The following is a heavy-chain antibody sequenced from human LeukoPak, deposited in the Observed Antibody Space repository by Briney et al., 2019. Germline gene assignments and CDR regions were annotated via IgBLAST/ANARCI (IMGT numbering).Heavy chain of an antibody. Sequence: ASVRVSCKASGYTFAIYGISWVRQAPGQGLEWMGWISSDNGYTNYAQKFQGGVTMTTDTSTNTAYMELRSLRSDDTAVYYCARAGSGRYCYYMDVWGKGTTVTVSS. CDR2: ISSDNGYT. CDR3: ARAGSGRYCYYMDV. D-gene: IGHD3-10*01. J-gene: IGHJ6*03. V-gene: IGHV1-18*04. CDR1: GYTFAIYG.